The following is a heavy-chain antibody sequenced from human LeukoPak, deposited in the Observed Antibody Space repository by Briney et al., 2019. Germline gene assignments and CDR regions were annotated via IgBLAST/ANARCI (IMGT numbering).Heavy chain of an antibody. J-gene: IGHJ4*02. CDR1: GGTFSSYA. CDR3: ARDVGRTYSSGYVSFDY. V-gene: IGHV1-69*05. D-gene: IGHD3-22*01. CDR2: IIPIFGTA. Sequence: ASVKVSCKASGGTFSSYAISWVRQAPGQGLEWMGRIIPIFGTANYAQKFQGRVTITTDESTSTAYMELSSLRSEDTAVYYCARDVGRTYSSGYVSFDYWGQETLVIVSS.